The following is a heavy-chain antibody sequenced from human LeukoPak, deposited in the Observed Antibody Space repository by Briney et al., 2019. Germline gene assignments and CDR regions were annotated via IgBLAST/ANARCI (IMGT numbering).Heavy chain of an antibody. CDR3: ARDGWLWLSGSLTYYYYGMDV. V-gene: IGHV3-11*01. CDR2: ISSGGSTI. J-gene: IGHJ6*02. D-gene: IGHD5-18*01. CDR1: GFTFSDYY. Sequence: PGGSLTLSCAASGFTFSDYYMSWIRQAPGKGLEWVSYISSGGSTIYYADSLKGRFTISRDNTKNSLYLQMHSLRAEDTAVYYCARDGWLWLSGSLTYYYYGMDVWGQGTTVTVSS.